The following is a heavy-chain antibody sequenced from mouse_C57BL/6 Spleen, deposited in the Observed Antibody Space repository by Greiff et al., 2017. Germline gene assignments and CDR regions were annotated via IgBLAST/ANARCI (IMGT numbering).Heavy chain of an antibody. CDR3: AREGSSNAMDY. J-gene: IGHJ4*01. CDR2: ISSGGSYT. Sequence: EVQGVESGGDLVKPGGSLKLSCAASGFTFSSYGMSWVRQTPDKRLEWVATISSGGSYTYYPDSVKGRFTISRDNAKNTLYLQMSSLKSEDTAMYYCAREGSSNAMDYWGQGTSVTVSS. D-gene: IGHD1-1*01. CDR1: GFTFSSYG. V-gene: IGHV5-6*01.